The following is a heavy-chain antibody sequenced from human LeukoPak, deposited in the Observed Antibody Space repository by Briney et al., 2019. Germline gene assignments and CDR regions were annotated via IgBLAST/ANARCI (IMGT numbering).Heavy chain of an antibody. CDR1: GFMFGSYA. V-gene: IGHV3-30*07. D-gene: IGHD2-21*01. Sequence: GGSLRLSCAASGFMFGSYAMHWVRQAPGKGLEWVALMSDDGNKRYYADSVKGRFTISRDNAKNSLYLQMNSLRAEDTAVYYCARDIPAPGDAKFDCWGQGALVTVSS. CDR3: ARDIPAPGDAKFDC. J-gene: IGHJ4*02. CDR2: MSDDGNKR.